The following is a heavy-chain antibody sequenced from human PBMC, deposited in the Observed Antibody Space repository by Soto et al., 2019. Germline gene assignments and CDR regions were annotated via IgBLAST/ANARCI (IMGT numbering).Heavy chain of an antibody. CDR1: GFTFSTYG. CDR3: AKDSSGYSYGQSFDS. Sequence: PGGSLRLSCAASGFTFSTYGMHWVRQAPGKGLEWVAVISYDGSNKYYADSVKGRFTISRDNSKNTLYLQMNSLRAEDTAVYYCAKDSSGYSYGQSFDSWGQGTLVTVSS. D-gene: IGHD5-18*01. J-gene: IGHJ4*02. CDR2: ISYDGSNK. V-gene: IGHV3-30*18.